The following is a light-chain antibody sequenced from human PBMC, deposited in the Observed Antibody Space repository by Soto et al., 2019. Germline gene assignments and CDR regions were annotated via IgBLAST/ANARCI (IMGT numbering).Light chain of an antibody. CDR3: SSYKGSSTV. J-gene: IGLJ2*01. V-gene: IGLV2-14*01. Sequence: QSALTQPASVSGSPGQSITISCTGTSSDVGGYKYVSWYQQHPGKAPKLMIYDVSNRPSGVSNRFSGSKSGNTASLTISGLHAEDEADYYCSSYKGSSTVFGGGTKLTVL. CDR2: DVS. CDR1: SSDVGGYKY.